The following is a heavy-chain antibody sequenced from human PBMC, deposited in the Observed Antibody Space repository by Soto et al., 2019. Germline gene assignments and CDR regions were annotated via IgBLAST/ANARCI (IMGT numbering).Heavy chain of an antibody. D-gene: IGHD4-17*01. Sequence: QVHLQESGPGLVKPSQTLSITCTFSGDSINSAGYYWSLIRQHPGKGLEWIGDIYYGENTYYNASLKSRITTSLDTFKNQFSLKLSSVTSADTAVYYCARIKLGYGVWDACDICGQGTMVTVSS. CDR3: ARIKLGYGVWDACDI. CDR2: IYYGENT. V-gene: IGHV4-31*03. CDR1: GDSINSAGYY. J-gene: IGHJ3*02.